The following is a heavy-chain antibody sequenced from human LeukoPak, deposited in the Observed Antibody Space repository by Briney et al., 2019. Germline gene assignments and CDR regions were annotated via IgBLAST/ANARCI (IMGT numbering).Heavy chain of an antibody. CDR1: GKSFCSFD. J-gene: IGHJ4*02. Sequence: GGSLRLSCAASGKSFCSFDMSCVRQGPARGVEWVSSISGNGETFYADSVKGRFTLSSDSSRNTVYFQLNNLRVEDTAIYYCAKASWVSSTDAVRWGQGTLVTVSS. D-gene: IGHD3-16*01. CDR2: ISGNGET. CDR3: AKASWVSSTDAVR. V-gene: IGHV3-23*01.